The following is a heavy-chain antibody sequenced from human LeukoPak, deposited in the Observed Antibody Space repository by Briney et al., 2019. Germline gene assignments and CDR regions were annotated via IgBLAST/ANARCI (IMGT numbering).Heavy chain of an antibody. J-gene: IGHJ4*02. D-gene: IGHD5-24*01. V-gene: IGHV4-34*01. CDR1: GFTFSSYG. Sequence: GSLRLSCAASGFTFSSYGMHWVRQAPGKGLEWIGEINHSGSTNYNPSLKSRVTISVDTSKNQFSLKLSSVTAADTAVYYCARTNLRWLQLRYYFDYWGQGTLVTVSS. CDR3: ARTNLRWLQLRYYFDY. CDR2: INHSGST.